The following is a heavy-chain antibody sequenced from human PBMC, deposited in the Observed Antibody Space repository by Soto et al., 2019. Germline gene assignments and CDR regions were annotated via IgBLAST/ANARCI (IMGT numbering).Heavy chain of an antibody. D-gene: IGHD3-22*01. J-gene: IGHJ4*02. CDR3: ARVPTYYYDSSGYD. CDR2: INHSGST. V-gene: IGHV4-34*01. CDR1: GGSFSGYY. Sequence: PSETLSLTCAVYGGSFSGYYWSWIRQPPGKGLEWIGEINHSGSTNYNPSLKSRVTISVDTSKNQFSLKLSSVTAADTAVYYCARVPTYYYDSSGYDWGQGTLVTVSS.